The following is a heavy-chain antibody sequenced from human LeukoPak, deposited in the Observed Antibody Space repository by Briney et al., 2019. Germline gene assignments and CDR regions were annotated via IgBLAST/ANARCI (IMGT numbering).Heavy chain of an antibody. CDR1: GYTFTGYY. Sequence: ASVKVSCKASGYTFTGYYMHWVRQAPGQGLEWMGWINPNSGGTNYAQKFQGRVTMTRDTSISTAYMELSRLRSDDTAVYYCARVTYDSSGHLDYWGQGTLVTVSS. J-gene: IGHJ4*02. D-gene: IGHD3-22*01. V-gene: IGHV1-2*02. CDR2: INPNSGGT. CDR3: ARVTYDSSGHLDY.